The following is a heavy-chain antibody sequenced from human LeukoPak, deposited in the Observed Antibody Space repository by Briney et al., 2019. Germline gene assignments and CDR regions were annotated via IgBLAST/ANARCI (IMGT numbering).Heavy chain of an antibody. CDR2: IVPIFGTS. CDR1: GGTFSSYA. V-gene: IGHV1-69*13. CDR3: ARAGGFCSGGSCYSWFDP. J-gene: IGHJ5*02. Sequence: ASVKVSCKASGGTFSSYAISWVRQAPGQGLEWMGGIVPIFGTSNYAQKFQGRVTITADEAKTTAYMELSSLRSEDTAIYYCARAGGFCSGGSCYSWFDPWGQGTLVTVSS. D-gene: IGHD2-15*01.